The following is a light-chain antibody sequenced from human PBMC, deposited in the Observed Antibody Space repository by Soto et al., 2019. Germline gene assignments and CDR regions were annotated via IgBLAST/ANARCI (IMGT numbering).Light chain of an antibody. Sequence: SYELTQPPSVSVAPGQTATITRGGHNIGNKGVHWYQQQPGRAPVLVVYDDSYRPSGIPERFSGSNSGNTATLTISRVEAGDEADYCCQVWDSSSDHPVVFGGGTKLTVL. CDR2: DDS. CDR1: NIGNKG. CDR3: QVWDSSSDHPVV. J-gene: IGLJ2*01. V-gene: IGLV3-21*02.